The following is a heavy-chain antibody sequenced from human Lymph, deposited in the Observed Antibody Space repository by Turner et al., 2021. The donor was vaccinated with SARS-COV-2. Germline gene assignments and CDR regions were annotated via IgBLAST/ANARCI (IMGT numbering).Heavy chain of an antibody. V-gene: IGHV1-2*02. CDR3: ARSLGYSSGWYGYAFDI. J-gene: IGHJ3*02. CDR1: GYTFTGHY. CDR2: INPNSGCT. Sequence: QVQLVQSGAEVKKPGASGKVSCKASGYTFTGHYVPWVRQAPGQGLESMGWINPNSGCTDYAQNFQGRVTMTRDTSISTAYIELSRLSSDDTAVYYCARSLGYSSGWYGYAFDIWGLGTMVTVSS. D-gene: IGHD6-19*01.